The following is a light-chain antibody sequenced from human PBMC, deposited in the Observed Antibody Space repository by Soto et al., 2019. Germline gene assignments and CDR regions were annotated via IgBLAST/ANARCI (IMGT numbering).Light chain of an antibody. V-gene: IGKV3-15*01. Sequence: EIVLTQSPATLSVSPGDRATLSCRASQIVSNDLTWFQQKPGQAPRLLIYDASTRATGIPARFSGSGSGTEFTLTISSLQSEDFAIYYCQQYNNWPLTFGGGTKVEIK. CDR1: QIVSND. J-gene: IGKJ4*01. CDR2: DAS. CDR3: QQYNNWPLT.